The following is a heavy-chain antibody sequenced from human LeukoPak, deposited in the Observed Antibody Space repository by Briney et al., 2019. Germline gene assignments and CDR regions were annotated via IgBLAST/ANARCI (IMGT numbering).Heavy chain of an antibody. CDR3: ARERMNAFDI. J-gene: IGHJ3*02. D-gene: IGHD2-15*01. CDR1: GGTFSSYA. V-gene: IGHV1-69*13. CDR2: IIPIFGTA. Sequence: ASVKVSXKASGGTFSSYAISWVRQAPGQGLEWMGGIIPIFGTANYAQKFQGRVTITADESTSTAYMELSSLRSEDTAVYYCARERMNAFDIWGQGTVVTVSS.